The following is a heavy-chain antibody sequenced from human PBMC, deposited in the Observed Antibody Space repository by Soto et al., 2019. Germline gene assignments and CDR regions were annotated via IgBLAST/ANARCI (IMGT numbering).Heavy chain of an antibody. CDR2: FDPEDGET. CDR1: GYTLTELS. V-gene: IGHV1-24*01. CDR3: ATRLRYFDEVWFDP. J-gene: IGHJ5*02. Sequence: ASVKVSCKVSGYTLTELSMHWVRQAPGKGLEWMGGFDPEDGETIYAQKFQGRVTMTEDTSTDTAYMELSSLRSEDTAVYYCATRLRYFDEVWFDPWGQGTLVTVSS. D-gene: IGHD3-9*01.